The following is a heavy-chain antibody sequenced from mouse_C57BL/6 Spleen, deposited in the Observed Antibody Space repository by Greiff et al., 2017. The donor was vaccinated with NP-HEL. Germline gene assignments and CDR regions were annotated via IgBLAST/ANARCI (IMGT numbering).Heavy chain of an antibody. D-gene: IGHD1-1*01. V-gene: IGHV1-53*01. CDR1: GYTFTSYW. CDR3: ARITTVGAPRDY. J-gene: IGHJ4*01. CDR2: INPSTGGT. Sequence: QVQLQQPGTELVKPGASVKLSCKASGYTFTSYWMHWVKQRPGQGLEWIGNINPSTGGTNYNEKFQSKATLTVDKSSSTAYMQRSSLTSEDSAVLYCARITTVGAPRDYWGQGTSVTVSS.